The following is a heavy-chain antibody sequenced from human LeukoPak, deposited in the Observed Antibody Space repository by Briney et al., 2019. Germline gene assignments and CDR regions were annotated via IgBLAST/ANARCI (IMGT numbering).Heavy chain of an antibody. D-gene: IGHD6-13*01. CDR1: GYTFTSYD. J-gene: IGHJ3*02. CDR3: AREEVHSSSWCGEGRAFDI. CDR2: MNPNSGNT. Sequence: ASVKVSCKASGYTFTSYDINWVRQATGQGLEGMGWMNPNSGNTGYAQKFQGKVTLTRKTSISTAYMELSSLRSEDTAVYYCAREEVHSSSWCGEGRAFDIWGQGTMVTVSS. V-gene: IGHV1-8*03.